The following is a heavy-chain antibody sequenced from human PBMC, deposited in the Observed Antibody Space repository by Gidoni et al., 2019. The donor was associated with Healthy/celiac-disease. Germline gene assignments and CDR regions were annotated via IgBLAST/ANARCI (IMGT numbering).Heavy chain of an antibody. CDR3: ARQTDWFDP. J-gene: IGHJ5*02. CDR1: GGPISSSSSY. D-gene: IGHD2-21*02. CDR2: IYYGGGT. Sequence: QLQLQESGPGLVKPSETLSLTCTVPGGPISSSSSYWGWIRQPPGKGLEWIGSIYYGGGTDYNPSLKRRVTISVDTSKNQFSLKLSSVTAADTAVYYCARQTDWFDPWGQGTLVTVSS. V-gene: IGHV4-39*01.